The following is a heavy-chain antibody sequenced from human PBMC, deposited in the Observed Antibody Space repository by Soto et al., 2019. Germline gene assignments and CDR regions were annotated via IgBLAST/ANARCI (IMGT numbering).Heavy chain of an antibody. Sequence: ASVKVSCKASGGTFSSYAISWVRQAPGQGLEWMGGIIPIFGTANYAQKFQGRVTITADESTSTAYMELSSLRSEDTAVYYCANSGYSPKGYYFDYWGQGTLVTVSS. J-gene: IGHJ4*02. CDR3: ANSGYSPKGYYFDY. V-gene: IGHV1-69*13. CDR1: GGTFSSYA. D-gene: IGHD3-22*01. CDR2: IIPIFGTA.